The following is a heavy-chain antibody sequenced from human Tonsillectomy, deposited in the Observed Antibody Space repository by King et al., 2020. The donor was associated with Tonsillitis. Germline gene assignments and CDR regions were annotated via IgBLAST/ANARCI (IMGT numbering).Heavy chain of an antibody. J-gene: IGHJ3*02. Sequence: VQLVQSGAEVKKPGASVKVSCKASGYTFTSYYMHWVRQAPGQGLEWMGIINPSGGRSTYAQKFQGRVTMTRDTSTSTVYMELSSLRSEDTAVYYCARVRIYYDSSGFHDAFDIWGQGTMVTVSS. CDR3: ARVRIYYDSSGFHDAFDI. V-gene: IGHV1-46*01. CDR1: GYTFTSYY. CDR2: INPSGGRS. D-gene: IGHD3-22*01.